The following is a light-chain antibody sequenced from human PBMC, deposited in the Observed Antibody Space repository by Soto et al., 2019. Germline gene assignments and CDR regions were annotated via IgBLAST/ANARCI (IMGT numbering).Light chain of an antibody. V-gene: IGKV3-20*01. CDR1: QSVSSSL. Sequence: EIVLTQSPGTLSLSPGEGATLSCRASQSVSSSLLAWFQQKPGQAPRLLIHDVSSMATGIPDRFSGSGSGTDFTLSISRLEPEDFAVYYCHHYGSSPLTFGQGTKLEIK. CDR2: DVS. CDR3: HHYGSSPLT. J-gene: IGKJ2*01.